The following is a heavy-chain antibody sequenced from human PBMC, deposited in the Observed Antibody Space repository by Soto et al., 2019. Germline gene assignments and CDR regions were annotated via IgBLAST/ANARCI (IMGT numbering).Heavy chain of an antibody. J-gene: IGHJ4*02. Sequence: QVQLVQSGAEVRKPGSSVKVSCKASGDTFSFYSIHWVRQAPGLGLEWMGRINPILSMSNYAQRFQGRVTMTADKSTSTAYMKLRSLRSDDTAVYYCARDSPPVDYWGQGTLVTVSS. CDR3: ARDSPPVDY. V-gene: IGHV1-69*04. CDR1: GDTFSFYS. CDR2: INPILSMS.